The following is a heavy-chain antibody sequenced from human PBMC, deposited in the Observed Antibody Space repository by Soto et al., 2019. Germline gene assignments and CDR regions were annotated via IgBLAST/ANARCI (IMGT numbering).Heavy chain of an antibody. V-gene: IGHV1-18*01. J-gene: IGHJ6*03. CDR1: GYTFTSYG. CDR3: ARDRRLALADPFYYYFYIDA. Sequence: GASVKVSCKASGYTFTSYGISWVRQAPGQGLEWMGWISAYNGNTNYAQKLQGRVTMTTDTSTSTAYMELRSLRSDDTAVYYCARDRRLALADPFYYYFYIDAWGKGTTVTVSS. D-gene: IGHD6-19*01. CDR2: ISAYNGNT.